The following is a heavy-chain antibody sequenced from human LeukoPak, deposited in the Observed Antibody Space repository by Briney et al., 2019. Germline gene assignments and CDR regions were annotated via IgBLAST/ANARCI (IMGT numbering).Heavy chain of an antibody. CDR2: ISSNGGST. CDR1: GFTFSSYA. Sequence: GGSLRLSCAASGFTFSSYAMHWVRQAPGKGLEYVSAISSNGGSTYYANSVKGRFTISRDNSKNTLYLQMGSLRAEDMAVYYCARVGGGYDYRGVYFDYWGQGTLVTVSS. J-gene: IGHJ4*02. CDR3: ARVGGGYDYRGVYFDY. D-gene: IGHD5-12*01. V-gene: IGHV3-64*01.